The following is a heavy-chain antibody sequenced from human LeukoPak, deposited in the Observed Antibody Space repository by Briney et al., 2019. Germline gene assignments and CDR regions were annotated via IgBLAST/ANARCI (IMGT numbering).Heavy chain of an antibody. Sequence: GGSLRLSCAASGFTFSNYGMSWVRQAPGKGLEWVSAISGSGGSTYYADSVKGRFTISRDNSKNTLYLQMNSLRAEDTAVYYCAKEGTMVRGFPSYYYYYMDVWGKGTTVTVSS. CDR1: GFTFSNYG. V-gene: IGHV3-23*01. CDR3: AKEGTMVRGFPSYYYYYMDV. CDR2: ISGSGGST. D-gene: IGHD3-10*01. J-gene: IGHJ6*03.